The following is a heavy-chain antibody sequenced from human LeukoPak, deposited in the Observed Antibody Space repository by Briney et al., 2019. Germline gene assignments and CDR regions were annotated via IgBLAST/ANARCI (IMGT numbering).Heavy chain of an antibody. CDR2: IYSGGST. CDR1: GFTFSSYA. CDR3: ARDRDGYNSDY. J-gene: IGHJ4*02. D-gene: IGHD5-24*01. Sequence: PGGSLRLSCEVDGFTFSSYAMSWVRQAPGKGLEWVSVIYSGGSTYYADSVKGRFTISRDNSKNTLYLQMNSLRAEDTAVYYCARDRDGYNSDYWGQGTLVTVSS. V-gene: IGHV3-66*02.